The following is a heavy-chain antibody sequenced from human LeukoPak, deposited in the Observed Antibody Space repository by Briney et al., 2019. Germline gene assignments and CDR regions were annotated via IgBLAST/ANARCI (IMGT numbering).Heavy chain of an antibody. J-gene: IGHJ4*02. D-gene: IGHD6-19*01. CDR3: ARRTDSSGRYGGYYFDY. CDR2: IYPGDSDT. Sequence: GESLKISCKGSGYSFSSYWIGWVRQMPGKGLEWMGIIYPGDSDTRYSPSFQGQVTISADKSICTAYLQWSSLKASDTAMYYCARRTDSSGRYGGYYFDYWGQGTLVTVSS. CDR1: GYSFSSYW. V-gene: IGHV5-51*01.